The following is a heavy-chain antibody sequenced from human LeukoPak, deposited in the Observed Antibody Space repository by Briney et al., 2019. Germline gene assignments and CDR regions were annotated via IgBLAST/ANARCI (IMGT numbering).Heavy chain of an antibody. CDR1: GGSMNNYY. Sequence: SETLSLTCTVSGGSMNNYYWTWIRQPPGKGLEWVGHIHYSGSTNYNPSLKSRVTISGDTSKNQFSLKLSSVTAADTAVYYCARQYSSGWYVQYYFDYWGQGTLVTVSS. D-gene: IGHD6-19*01. V-gene: IGHV4-59*08. J-gene: IGHJ4*02. CDR3: ARQYSSGWYVQYYFDY. CDR2: IHYSGST.